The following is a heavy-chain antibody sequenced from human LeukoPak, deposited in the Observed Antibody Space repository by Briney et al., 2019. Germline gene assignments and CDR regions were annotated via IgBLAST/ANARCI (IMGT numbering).Heavy chain of an antibody. CDR1: GGSISSGGYY. Sequence: SETLSLTCTVSGGSISSGGYYWSWIRQHPGKGLEWIGYIYYSGITYYNPSLKSRVIISVDTSKNQFSLKLSSVTAADTAVYYCARDNYYYYMDVWGKGTTVTVSS. CDR2: IYYSGIT. J-gene: IGHJ6*03. CDR3: ARDNYYYYMDV. V-gene: IGHV4-31*03.